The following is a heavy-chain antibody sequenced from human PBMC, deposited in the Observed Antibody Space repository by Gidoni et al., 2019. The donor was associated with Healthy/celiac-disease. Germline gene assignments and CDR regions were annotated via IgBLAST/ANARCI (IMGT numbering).Heavy chain of an antibody. J-gene: IGHJ4*02. CDR1: GFTFSSYG. D-gene: IGHD1-1*01. Sequence: QVQLVESGGGVVQPGRSLRLSCAAYGFTFSSYGMHWVRQAPGKGLEWVAVISYDGSNKYYADSVKGRFTISRDNSKNTLYLQMNSLRAEDTAVYYCAKEVTIVYFDYWGQGTLVTVSS. CDR2: ISYDGSNK. CDR3: AKEVTIVYFDY. V-gene: IGHV3-30*18.